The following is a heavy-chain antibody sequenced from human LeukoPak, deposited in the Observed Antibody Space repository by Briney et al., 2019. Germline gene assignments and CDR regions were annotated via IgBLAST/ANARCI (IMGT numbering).Heavy chain of an antibody. D-gene: IGHD2-15*01. CDR2: INHGGST. CDR1: GGSFIGFH. Sequence: SETLSLTCAVSGGSFIGFHWNWIRQSPTKGLEWIGEINHGGSTNYNPSLKSRVTISVDTSKNQFSLRLRSVTAADTAVYYCARDPTTVIAVSYYFDFWGQGTQVTVSS. CDR3: ARDPTTVIAVSYYFDF. J-gene: IGHJ4*02. V-gene: IGHV4-34*01.